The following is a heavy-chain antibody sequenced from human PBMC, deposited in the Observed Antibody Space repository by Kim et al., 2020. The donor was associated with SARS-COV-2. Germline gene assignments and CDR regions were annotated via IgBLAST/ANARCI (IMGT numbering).Heavy chain of an antibody. J-gene: IGHJ4*02. CDR1: GGSISSGGYS. D-gene: IGHD1-26*01. V-gene: IGHV4-30-2*01. CDR2: IYHSGST. Sequence: SETLSLTCAVSGGSISSGGYSWSWIRQPPGKGLEWIGYIYHSGSTYYNPSLKSRVTISVDRSKNQFSLKLSSVTAADTAVYYCARGEGSGSNDVSFDYWGQGTLVTVSS. CDR3: ARGEGSGSNDVSFDY.